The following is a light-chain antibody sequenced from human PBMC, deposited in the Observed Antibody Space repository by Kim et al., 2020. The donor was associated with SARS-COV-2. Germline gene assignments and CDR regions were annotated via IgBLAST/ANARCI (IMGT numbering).Light chain of an antibody. J-gene: IGLJ1*01. V-gene: IGLV3-19*01. CDR1: SLRSYY. Sequence: SYELTQDPAVSVALGQTVRITCQGDSLRSYYASWYQQKPGQAPVLVIYGKNNRLSGIPDRFSGSSSGNTASLTITGAQAEDEADYYCNSRDSSGNHYVF. CDR2: GKN. CDR3: NSRDSSGNHYV.